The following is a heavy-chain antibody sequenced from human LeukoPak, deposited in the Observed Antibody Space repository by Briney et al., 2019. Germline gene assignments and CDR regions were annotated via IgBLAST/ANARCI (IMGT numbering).Heavy chain of an antibody. Sequence: GGSLRLSCAASGFTFSSYAMSWVRQAPGKGLEWVANIKQDGSQKYYVDSVKGRFSISRDNAKNSLYLQMNSLRAEDTAVYYCANEIRPNDYWGQGTQVTVSS. CDR1: GFTFSSYA. J-gene: IGHJ4*02. D-gene: IGHD4-17*01. V-gene: IGHV3-7*03. CDR3: ANEIRPNDY. CDR2: IKQDGSQK.